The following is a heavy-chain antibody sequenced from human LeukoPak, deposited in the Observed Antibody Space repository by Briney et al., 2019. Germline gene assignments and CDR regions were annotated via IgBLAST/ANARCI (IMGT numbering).Heavy chain of an antibody. Sequence: PGGSLRLSCAVSGFTFSNYGMNWVRQAPGKGLEWVSHISSSSDTVYYADSVKGRFTISRDNAKKSLYLRMNSLRAEDTAVYYCARDRARVLQGDGMDVWGQGTTVTVSS. CDR2: ISSSSDTV. D-gene: IGHD3-10*01. V-gene: IGHV3-48*04. J-gene: IGHJ6*02. CDR1: GFTFSNYG. CDR3: ARDRARVLQGDGMDV.